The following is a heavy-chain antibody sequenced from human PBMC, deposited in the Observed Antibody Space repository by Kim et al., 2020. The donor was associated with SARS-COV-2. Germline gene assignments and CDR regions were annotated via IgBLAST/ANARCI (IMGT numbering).Heavy chain of an antibody. V-gene: IGHV3-23*01. Sequence: GGSLRLSCAASGLIFSSHDMTWVRQAPGKGLEWVSAISDTGTSTYYADSVKGRFTISRDNSKSTLYLQMNSLRAEDTATYYCAKAYSNGWYYYASWGQGTLVTVSS. CDR3: AKAYSNGWYYYAS. CDR2: ISDTGTST. J-gene: IGHJ4*02. CDR1: GLIFSSHD. D-gene: IGHD6-19*01.